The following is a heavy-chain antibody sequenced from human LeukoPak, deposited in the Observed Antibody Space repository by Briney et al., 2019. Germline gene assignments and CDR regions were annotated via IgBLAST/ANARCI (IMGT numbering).Heavy chain of an antibody. Sequence: PSETLSLTCAVYGGSFSGYYWSWIRQPPGKGLVWVSHINGDGSTTSYADSVKGRFTISRDNAKNTVYLQMNSLRAEDTAVYYCAKGGSSSPRSTFDYWGQGTLLTVSS. CDR1: GGSFSGYY. J-gene: IGHJ4*02. CDR3: AKGGSSSPRSTFDY. V-gene: IGHV3-74*01. CDR2: INGDGSTT. D-gene: IGHD6-13*01.